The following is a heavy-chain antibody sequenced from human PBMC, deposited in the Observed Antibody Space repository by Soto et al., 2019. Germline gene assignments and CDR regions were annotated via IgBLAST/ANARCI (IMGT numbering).Heavy chain of an antibody. J-gene: IGHJ4*02. D-gene: IGHD6-19*01. V-gene: IGHV4-39*01. CDR2: IYYSGST. CDR3: ARVDPGNGSGWNGDWYFDY. Sequence: SETLSLTCTVSGGSISTSSYYWGWIRQPPGKGLEWIGSIYYSGSTYYNPPLKSRVTISVDTSKNQLSLKLSSVTAADTAVYHCARVDPGNGSGWNGDWYFDYWGQGTLVT. CDR1: GGSISTSSYY.